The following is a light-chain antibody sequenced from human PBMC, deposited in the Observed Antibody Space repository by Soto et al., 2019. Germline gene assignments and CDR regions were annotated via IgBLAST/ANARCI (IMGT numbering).Light chain of an antibody. CDR2: EVN. V-gene: IGLV2-8*01. CDR3: SSYAGINNVGV. CDR1: SSDVGGYKY. Sequence: QSALTQPPSASGSPGQSVTISCTGTSSDVGGYKYVSWYQQHPGKAPKIMIFEVNKRPSGVPDRFSGSKSGNTASLPVSGLQAEDEADYYCSSYAGINNVGVFGTGTKVTVL. J-gene: IGLJ1*01.